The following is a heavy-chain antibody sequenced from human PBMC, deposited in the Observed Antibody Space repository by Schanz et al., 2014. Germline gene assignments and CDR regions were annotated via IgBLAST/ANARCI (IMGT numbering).Heavy chain of an antibody. CDR1: GFTVDSNY. Sequence: VQLVESGGGVVRPGGSLRLSCAASGFTVDSNYMSWVRQAPGKGLEWVSIIYPDGSTNYGDSMKGRFTVSRDEWKNTLYLQMNSLRGEDSAVYYCARPSGSYFWAFDIWGQGTMVTVSS. D-gene: IGHD3-10*01. CDR2: IYPDGST. CDR3: ARPSGSYFWAFDI. J-gene: IGHJ3*02. V-gene: IGHV3-66*01.